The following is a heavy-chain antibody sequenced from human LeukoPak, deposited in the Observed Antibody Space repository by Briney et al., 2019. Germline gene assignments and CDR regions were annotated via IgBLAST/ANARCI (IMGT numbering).Heavy chain of an antibody. J-gene: IGHJ4*02. V-gene: IGHV1-24*01. CDR3: ATSSGYGFLFEY. CDR1: GYTLPDLS. D-gene: IGHD3-22*01. CDR2: FDPEDGET. Sequence: VSVKVSCKVSGYTLPDLSMHWVRPAPGKGVEWMGGFDPEDGETIYAQNFQGRVTMTEDTSTDTAYMEVRSLRSEDTAVYYCATSSGYGFLFEYWGQGTLVTVSS.